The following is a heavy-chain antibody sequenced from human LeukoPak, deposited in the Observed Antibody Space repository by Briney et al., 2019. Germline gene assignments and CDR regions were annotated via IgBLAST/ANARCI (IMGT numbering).Heavy chain of an antibody. D-gene: IGHD6-19*01. J-gene: IGHJ3*02. Sequence: ASVKVSCKVSGYTLTELSMHWVRQAPGKGLEWMGGFDPEDGETIYAQKFQGRVTMTEDTSTDTAYMELSSLRSEDTAVYYCATDRGGSGWDAFDIWGQGTMVTVSS. CDR2: FDPEDGET. V-gene: IGHV1-24*01. CDR3: ATDRGGSGWDAFDI. CDR1: GYTLTELS.